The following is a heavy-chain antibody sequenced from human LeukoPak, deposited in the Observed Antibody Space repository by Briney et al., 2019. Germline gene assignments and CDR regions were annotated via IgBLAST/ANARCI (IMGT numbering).Heavy chain of an antibody. D-gene: IGHD3-22*01. CDR2: ISSSSSFI. J-gene: IGHJ4*02. CDR1: GFTFSTFT. V-gene: IGHV3-21*01. CDR3: VRTHSSGYYYFDS. Sequence: PGGSLRLSCAASGFTFSTFTMNWVRQAPGKGLEWVSSISSSSSFIYYADSVKGRFTISRDNAKNTLYLQMNSLRVEDTAVYYCVRTHSSGYYYFDSWGQGTLVTVSS.